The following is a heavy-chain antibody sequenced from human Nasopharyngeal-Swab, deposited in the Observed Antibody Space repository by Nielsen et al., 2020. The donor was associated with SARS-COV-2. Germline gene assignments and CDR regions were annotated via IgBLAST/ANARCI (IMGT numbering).Heavy chain of an antibody. CDR2: INPSGGST. V-gene: IGHV1-46*01. J-gene: IGHJ4*02. CDR3: ARDPRDRYYYDSSGYQTPGFDY. CDR1: GYTFTSYY. Sequence: AAVKVSCKASGYTFTSYYMHWVRQAPGQGREGMGIINPSGGSTSYAQKFQGRVTMTRDTSTSTVYMELSSLRSEDTAVYYCARDPRDRYYYDSSGYQTPGFDYWGQGTLVTVSS. D-gene: IGHD3-22*01.